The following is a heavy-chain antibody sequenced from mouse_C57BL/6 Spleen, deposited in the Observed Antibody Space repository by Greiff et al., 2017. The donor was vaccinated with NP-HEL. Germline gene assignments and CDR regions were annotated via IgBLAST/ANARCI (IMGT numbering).Heavy chain of an antibody. CDR3: ARHGYGYFDY. D-gene: IGHD2-2*01. Sequence: EVQVVESGGGLVKPGGSLKLSCAASGFTFSDYGMHWVRQAPEKGLEWVAYISSGSSTIYYADTVKGRFTISRDNAKNTLFLQMTSLRSEDTAMYYCARHGYGYFDYWGQGTTLTVSS. J-gene: IGHJ2*01. CDR2: ISSGSSTI. CDR1: GFTFSDYG. V-gene: IGHV5-17*01.